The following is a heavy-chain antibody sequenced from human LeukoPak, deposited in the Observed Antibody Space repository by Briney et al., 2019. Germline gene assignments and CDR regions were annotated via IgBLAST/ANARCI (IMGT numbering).Heavy chain of an antibody. Sequence: SETLSLTCTVSGGSISSGDYYWSWIRQPPGKGLEWIGYIYYSGSTYYNPSLRSRVTISVDTSKNQFSLKLSSVTAADTAVYYCARPSSGSYSFDYWGQGTLVTVSS. J-gene: IGHJ4*02. CDR2: IYYSGST. CDR3: ARPSSGSYSFDY. CDR1: GGSISSGDYY. D-gene: IGHD3-10*01. V-gene: IGHV4-30-4*01.